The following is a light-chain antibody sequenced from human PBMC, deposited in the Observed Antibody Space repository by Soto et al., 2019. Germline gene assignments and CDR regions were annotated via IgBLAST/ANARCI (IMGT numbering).Light chain of an antibody. CDR1: SSDVGGYNY. Sequence: QSALTQPPSASGSPGQSVTISCTGTSSDVGGYNYVSWYQQHPGKAPKLMIFEVNNRPSEVPDRFSGSKSGTSASLAITGLQAEDEADYFCQSYDRSLRTYVFGTATKLTVL. CDR2: EVN. J-gene: IGLJ1*01. V-gene: IGLV2-8*01. CDR3: QSYDRSLRTYV.